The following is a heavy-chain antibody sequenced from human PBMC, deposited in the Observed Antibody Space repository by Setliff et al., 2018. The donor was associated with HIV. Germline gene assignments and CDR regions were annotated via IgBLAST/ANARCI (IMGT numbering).Heavy chain of an antibody. D-gene: IGHD6-19*01. CDR2: IRYDGINK. CDR3: ARGGTYSSGFNWFDP. V-gene: IGHV3-30*02. CDR1: GFTFSNCG. Sequence: GGSLRLSCAASGFTFSNCGMHWVRQAPGKGLEWVAFIRYDGINKYYADSVKGRFTISRDNSKNTLYLQMNSLRGEDTAVYYCARGGTYSSGFNWFDPWGQGTLVTVSS. J-gene: IGHJ5*02.